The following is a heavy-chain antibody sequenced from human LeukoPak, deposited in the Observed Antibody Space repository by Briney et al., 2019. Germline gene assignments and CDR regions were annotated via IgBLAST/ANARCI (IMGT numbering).Heavy chain of an antibody. Sequence: ASVKVSCKASGYTFTGYYMHWVRQAPGQGLEWMGWINPNSGGTNYAQKFQGRVTMTRDTSISTAYMELSRLRSDDTAVYYCASSLYYDILTGYYSAFDIWGQGTTVTVSS. V-gene: IGHV1-2*02. CDR2: INPNSGGT. D-gene: IGHD3-9*01. CDR1: GYTFTGYY. CDR3: ASSLYYDILTGYYSAFDI. J-gene: IGHJ3*02.